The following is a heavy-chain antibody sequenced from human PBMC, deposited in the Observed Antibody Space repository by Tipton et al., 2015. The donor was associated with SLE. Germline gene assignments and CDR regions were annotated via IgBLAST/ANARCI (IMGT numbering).Heavy chain of an antibody. V-gene: IGHV4-59*11. Sequence: TLSLTCIVSGGAISSHYWSWIRQPPGKGLEWIGYIYYSGSTNYNPSLKSRVTISVDTSKNQFSLKLSSVTAADTAVYYRARKTSAFDIWGQGTMVTVSS. CDR1: GGAISSHY. CDR2: IYYSGST. CDR3: ARKTSAFDI. J-gene: IGHJ3*02.